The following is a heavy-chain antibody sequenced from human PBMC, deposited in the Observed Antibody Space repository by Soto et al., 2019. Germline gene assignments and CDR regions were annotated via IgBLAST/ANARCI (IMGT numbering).Heavy chain of an antibody. CDR3: ARGGVDSSGPHWFDP. Sequence: ASVKVSCKASGGTFSSYAISWVRQVPGQGLEWMGGIIPIFGTANYAQKFQGRVTITADESTSTAYMELSSLRSEDTAVYYCARGGVDSSGPHWFDPWGQGTLVTVSS. CDR1: GGTFSSYA. V-gene: IGHV1-69*13. D-gene: IGHD3-22*01. CDR2: IIPIFGTA. J-gene: IGHJ5*02.